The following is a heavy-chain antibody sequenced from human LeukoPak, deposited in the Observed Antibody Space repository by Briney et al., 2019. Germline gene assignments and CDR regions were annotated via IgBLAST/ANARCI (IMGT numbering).Heavy chain of an antibody. Sequence: GGSLRLSCAASGFSLSKVWMSWVRQAPGKGLQWVGHIKTKSDGGTTEYAAPVRGRFTISRDASEDTLYLQMSSLKTEDTAVYYCTTVDYGDLTPAASSDYWGQGTLVTVSS. CDR3: TTVDYGDLTPAASSDY. J-gene: IGHJ4*02. CDR2: IKTKSDGGTT. V-gene: IGHV3-15*01. D-gene: IGHD4-17*01. CDR1: GFSLSKVW.